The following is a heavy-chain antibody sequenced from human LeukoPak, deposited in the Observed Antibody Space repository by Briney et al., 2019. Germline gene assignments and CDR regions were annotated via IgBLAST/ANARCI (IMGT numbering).Heavy chain of an antibody. V-gene: IGHV4-34*01. CDR2: INHSGST. Sequence: SETLSLTCAVYGGSFSGYFWSWLRQPPGKGLEWIGEINHSGSTNYNPSLKSRVTISVDTSKNQFSLKLSSVTPADTAVYYCARGSWYFDLWGRGTLVTVSS. CDR3: ARGSWYFDL. J-gene: IGHJ2*01. CDR1: GGSFSGYF.